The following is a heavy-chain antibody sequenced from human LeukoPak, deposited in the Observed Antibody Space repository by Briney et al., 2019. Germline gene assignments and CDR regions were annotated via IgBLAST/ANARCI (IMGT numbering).Heavy chain of an antibody. J-gene: IGHJ4*02. D-gene: IGHD1-26*01. CDR3: ARGHKRDPYSGSNY. Sequence: ASVKVSCKASGYTFTGYYMHWVRQAPGQGLEWMGWMNPNSGNTGYAQKFQGRVTMTRNTSISTAYMELSSLRSEDTAVYYCARGHKRDPYSGSNYWGQGTLVTVSS. V-gene: IGHV1-8*02. CDR1: GYTFTGYY. CDR2: MNPNSGNT.